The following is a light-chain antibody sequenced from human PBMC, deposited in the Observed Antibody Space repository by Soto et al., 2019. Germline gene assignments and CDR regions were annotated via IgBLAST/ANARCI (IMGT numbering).Light chain of an antibody. Sequence: DIQMTQSPSSLSASVGDRVTITCRASQSISSYLNWYQQKPGKAPKLLIYAASSLQSGVPSRFSCTGSGTDLTLTISSLQPEDFPTYYFQQCYSTRRRLGQWTKVDLK. CDR3: QQCYSTRRR. J-gene: IGKJ1*01. CDR1: QSISSY. V-gene: IGKV1-39*01. CDR2: AAS.